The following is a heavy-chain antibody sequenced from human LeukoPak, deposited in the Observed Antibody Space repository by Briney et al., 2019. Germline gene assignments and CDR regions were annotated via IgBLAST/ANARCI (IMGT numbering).Heavy chain of an antibody. CDR1: GGSFSGYY. D-gene: IGHD2-15*01. CDR3: ARDRAQYCSGGSCYSGSWFGP. V-gene: IGHV4-34*01. Sequence: SETLSLTCAVYGGSFSGYYWSWIRQPPGKGLEWIGEINHSGSTNYNPSLKSRVTISVDTSKNQFSLKLSSVTAADTAVYYCARDRAQYCSGGSCYSGSWFGPWGQGTLVTVSS. CDR2: INHSGST. J-gene: IGHJ5*02.